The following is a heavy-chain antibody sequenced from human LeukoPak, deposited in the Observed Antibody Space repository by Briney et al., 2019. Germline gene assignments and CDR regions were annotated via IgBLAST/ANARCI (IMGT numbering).Heavy chain of an antibody. V-gene: IGHV4-38-2*01. Sequence: SQTLSLTCGISGDSVSSNSAAWHWIRQPPGKGLEWIGSIYHSGDNYYNPSLKSRVTISVDTSKNQFSLKVSSVTAADTAVYYCARVAFGGVIAPADNWGQGTLVTVSS. J-gene: IGHJ4*02. CDR2: IYHSGDN. CDR3: ARVAFGGVIAPADN. CDR1: GDSVSSNSAA. D-gene: IGHD3-16*02.